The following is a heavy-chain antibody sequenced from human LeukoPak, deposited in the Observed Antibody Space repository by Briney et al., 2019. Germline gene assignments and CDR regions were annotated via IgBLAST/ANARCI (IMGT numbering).Heavy chain of an antibody. V-gene: IGHV4-59*08. D-gene: IGHD2-2*01. CDR3: ARHALHCSSTSCYASYYMDV. Sequence: SETLSLTCTVSGGSISSYYWSWIRQPPGEGLEWIGYIYYSGSTYYNPSLKSRVTISVDTSKNQFSLKLSSVTAADTAVYYCARHALHCSSTSCYASYYMDVWGKGTTVTVSS. CDR1: GGSISSYY. J-gene: IGHJ6*03. CDR2: IYYSGST.